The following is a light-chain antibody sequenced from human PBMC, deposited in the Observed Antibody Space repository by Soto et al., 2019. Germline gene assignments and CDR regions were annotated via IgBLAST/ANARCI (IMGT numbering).Light chain of an antibody. J-gene: IGLJ2*01. V-gene: IGLV2-14*01. CDR2: EFT. Sequence: QSVLTQPASGCGSLGQSITISCSGTSREVGGYDYVSWYQQHPGKAPKLMIYEFTHRPSGVYYRFSASKSVNTASLTIFGLQAEDEADYYCSSYTSPATLIFGRGTKLTVL. CDR3: SSYTSPATLI. CDR1: SREVGGYDY.